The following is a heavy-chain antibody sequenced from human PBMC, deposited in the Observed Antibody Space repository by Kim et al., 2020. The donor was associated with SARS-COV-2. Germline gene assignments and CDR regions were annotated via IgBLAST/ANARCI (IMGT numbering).Heavy chain of an antibody. CDR3: AREGLAATGNAY. V-gene: IGHV7-4-1*02. J-gene: IGHJ4*02. D-gene: IGHD6-13*01. CDR1: GYTFTNYP. Sequence: ASVKVSCKASGYTFTNYPMNWVRQAPGQGLEWMGWINTKTGSPTYAQGSTGRFVFSFDTSVTTAYLQISSLKAEDTAIYFCAREGLAATGNAYWGQGTLVTVSS. CDR2: INTKTGSP.